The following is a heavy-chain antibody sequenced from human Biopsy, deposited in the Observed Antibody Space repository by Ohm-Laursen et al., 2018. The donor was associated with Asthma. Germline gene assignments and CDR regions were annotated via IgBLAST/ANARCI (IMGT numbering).Heavy chain of an antibody. CDR2: IYSGGGT. J-gene: IGHJ3*02. D-gene: IGHD4-23*01. Sequence: SLRLSCAATGFTVSSNGMSWVRQPPEKGLEWVSVIYSGGGTFYADSVQDRVTISRDNSKNTLSLQMNSLRAEDTAVYYCARAYGGSFFSGAFDIWGQGTMVTVSS. V-gene: IGHV3-53*01. CDR3: ARAYGGSFFSGAFDI. CDR1: GFTVSSNG.